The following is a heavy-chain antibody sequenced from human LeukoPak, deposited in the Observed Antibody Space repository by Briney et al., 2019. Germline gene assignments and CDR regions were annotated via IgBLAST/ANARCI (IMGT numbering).Heavy chain of an antibody. D-gene: IGHD2-21*02. V-gene: IGHV4-4*07. CDR2: IYTRGST. CDR1: GGSISSYY. J-gene: IGHJ6*03. CDR3: ARVTCGGDCRAHYYYYYMDV. Sequence: SETLSLTCTVSGGSISSYYWSWIRQPAGKGLEWIGRIYTRGSTKYTPSLKSRVTMSVDTSKNQFSLKLSSVTAADTAVYYCARVTCGGDCRAHYYYYYMDVWGKGTTVTISS.